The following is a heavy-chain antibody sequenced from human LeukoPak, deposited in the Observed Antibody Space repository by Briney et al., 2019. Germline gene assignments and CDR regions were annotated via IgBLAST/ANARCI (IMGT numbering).Heavy chain of an antibody. CDR3: ARGGVDHYASGTYYLMYYFDH. J-gene: IGHJ4*02. CDR1: GFTFNTYG. Sequence: GGSLRLTCAASGFTFNTYGMSWVRQAPGKGLEWASGISGSGGATYYADSVKGRFTVSRDDPHNTLYLQMNSVRAEDTAVYFCARGGVDHYASGTYYLMYYFDHWGQGALVTVSS. D-gene: IGHD3-10*01. V-gene: IGHV3-23*01. CDR2: ISGSGGAT.